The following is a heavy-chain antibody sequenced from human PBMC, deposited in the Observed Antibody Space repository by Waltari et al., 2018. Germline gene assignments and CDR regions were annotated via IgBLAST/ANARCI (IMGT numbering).Heavy chain of an antibody. Sequence: DVQLMESGGALVQPGRSLGRSCAGSRFEFPGYAMHWGRQVPGRALEWVSGIDWRSGRIAYAESVKGRFIISRDDARNSLNLQMNTLRVDDTAVYYCTKDLLPGGADVWGRGTTVTVSS. CDR1: RFEFPGYA. V-gene: IGHV3-9*01. J-gene: IGHJ6*02. D-gene: IGHD2-15*01. CDR3: TKDLLPGGADV. CDR2: IDWRSGRI.